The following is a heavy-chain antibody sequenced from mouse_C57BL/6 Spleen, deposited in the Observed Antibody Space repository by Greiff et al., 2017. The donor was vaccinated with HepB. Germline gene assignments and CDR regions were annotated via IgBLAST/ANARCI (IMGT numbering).Heavy chain of an antibody. CDR2: IDPSDSYT. V-gene: IGHV1-59*01. Sequence: QVQLKQPGAELVRPGTSVKLSCKASGYTFTSYWMHWVKQRPGQGLEWIGVIDPSDSYTNYNQKFKGKATLTVDTSSSTAYMQLSSLTSEDSAVYYCARPLYAMDYWGQGTSVTVSS. CDR1: GYTFTSYW. CDR3: ARPLYAMDY. J-gene: IGHJ4*01.